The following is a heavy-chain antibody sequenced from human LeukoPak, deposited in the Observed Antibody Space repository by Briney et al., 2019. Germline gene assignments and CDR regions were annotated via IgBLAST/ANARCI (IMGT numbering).Heavy chain of an antibody. CDR3: AKDRGGAECHGFDDFDV. D-gene: IGHD2-15*01. J-gene: IGHJ3*01. V-gene: IGHV3-7*01. CDR1: GFTLRNYW. Sequence: GGSLRLLCAPSGFTLRNYWMNWDRQAPGPGREWVANIKQDGSEKHYMDSVKGRFTTSRDNAQNSLYLQMNSLIVDDTAVYSCAKDRGGAECHGFDDFDVWGPGTIVTVSS. CDR2: IKQDGSEK.